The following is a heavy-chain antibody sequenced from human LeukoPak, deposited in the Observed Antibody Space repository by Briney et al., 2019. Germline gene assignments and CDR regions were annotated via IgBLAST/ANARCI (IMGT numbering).Heavy chain of an antibody. D-gene: IGHD5-24*01. CDR3: AKRGHGYIMRFDY. J-gene: IGHJ4*02. Sequence: GGSLRLSCAASGFTFSSYAMSWVRQAPGKGLEWVSGISGSGDGTYYADSVTGRFTISRDNSKNTLYLQTNSLRAGDTAVYYCAKRGHGYIMRFDYWGQGTLVTVSS. CDR2: ISGSGDGT. CDR1: GFTFSSYA. V-gene: IGHV3-23*01.